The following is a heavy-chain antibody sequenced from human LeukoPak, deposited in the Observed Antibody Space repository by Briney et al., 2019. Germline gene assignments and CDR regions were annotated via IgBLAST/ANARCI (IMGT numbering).Heavy chain of an antibody. CDR2: INWSGGTT. CDR3: ARDKHYYDSSNYV. Sequence: PGGSLRLSCAASGFTFNDYGMSWVRQGPGKGLEWVSGINWSGGTTRYADSVRGRFTISRDNTNNSLYLQTNSLRAEDTALYYCARDKHYYDSSNYVWGQGTLVTVSS. J-gene: IGHJ4*02. V-gene: IGHV3-20*04. D-gene: IGHD3-22*01. CDR1: GFTFNDYG.